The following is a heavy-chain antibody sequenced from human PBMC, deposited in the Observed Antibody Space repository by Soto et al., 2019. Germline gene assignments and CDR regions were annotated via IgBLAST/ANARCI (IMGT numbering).Heavy chain of an antibody. CDR2: INHSGST. Sequence: QVQLQQWGAGLLKPSETLSLTCAVYGGSFSGYYWSWIRQPPGKGLEWIGEINHSGSTNYNPSLKSRVTISVDPSKNQFSLKLSSVTAADTAVYYCARAPTVTSIGFDYWGQGTLVTVSS. V-gene: IGHV4-34*01. D-gene: IGHD4-4*01. CDR3: ARAPTVTSIGFDY. J-gene: IGHJ4*02. CDR1: GGSFSGYY.